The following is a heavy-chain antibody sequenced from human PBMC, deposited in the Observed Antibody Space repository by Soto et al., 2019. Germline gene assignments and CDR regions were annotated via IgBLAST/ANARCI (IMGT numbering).Heavy chain of an antibody. Sequence: WDSLKISCEGSGYTFTRYYITWARQLPGNGLEWMGRIDPSDSYTTYNPSFRGHVTISADKSIRTAYLQWSSLEASDSGMYYCARGDTAVVHKGVDGCGQGTSVTVSS. J-gene: IGHJ6*02. CDR3: ARGDTAVVHKGVDG. D-gene: IGHD5-18*01. CDR2: IDPSDSYT. V-gene: IGHV5-10-1*01. CDR1: GYTFTRYY.